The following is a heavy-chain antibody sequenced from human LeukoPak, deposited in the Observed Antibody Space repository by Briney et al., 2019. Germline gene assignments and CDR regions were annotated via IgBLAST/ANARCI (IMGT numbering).Heavy chain of an antibody. CDR3: ARAPRNSSTVLDF. CDR1: GYTFTSYG. Sequence: ASVKVSCKASGYTFTSYGISWVRQAPGQGLEWMGLINPDGGSTAYAHRFQGRVIMTRDTSTSTAYMDLSSLRSEDTAVYHCARAPRNSSTVLDFWGQGTLVTISS. CDR2: INPDGGST. D-gene: IGHD6-13*01. V-gene: IGHV1-18*01. J-gene: IGHJ4*02.